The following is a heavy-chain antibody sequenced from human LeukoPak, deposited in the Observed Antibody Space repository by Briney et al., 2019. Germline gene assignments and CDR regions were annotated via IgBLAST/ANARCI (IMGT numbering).Heavy chain of an antibody. CDR1: GYTFTSYY. Sequence: ASVKISCKASGYTFTSYYIHWVRQAPGQGLEWMGIINPSGGRTSYAQKFQGRVTMTRDTSTNTVYMELSSLRSEDTAVYYCARDKGGGVMITFRGVIVWGQGTLVTVSS. CDR2: INPSGGRT. D-gene: IGHD3-16*02. J-gene: IGHJ4*02. CDR3: ARDKGGGVMITFRGVIV. V-gene: IGHV1-46*01.